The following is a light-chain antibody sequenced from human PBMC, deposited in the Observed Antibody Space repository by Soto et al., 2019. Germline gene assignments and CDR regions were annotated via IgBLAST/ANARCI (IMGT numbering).Light chain of an antibody. V-gene: IGLV2-14*03. CDR2: DVT. CDR1: SSDVGHYNE. CDR3: TSYTSSTPFYV. Sequence: QSVLTQPASVSGSPGQSTTISCTGTSSDVGHYNEVSWYQQRPGRAPKLLIYDVTNRPSGVSNRFSGSKSGNTASLTISGLQAEDEAYYYCTSYTSSTPFYVFGTGTKVTVL. J-gene: IGLJ1*01.